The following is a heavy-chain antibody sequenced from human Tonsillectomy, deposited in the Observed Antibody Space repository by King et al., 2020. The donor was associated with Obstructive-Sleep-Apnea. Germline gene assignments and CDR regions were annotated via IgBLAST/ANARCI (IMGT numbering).Heavy chain of an antibody. CDR2: IRGSGGRT. J-gene: IGHJ3*02. Sequence: VQLVESGGGLVQPGGSLRLSCAASGFTFSSYAMSWVRQAPGKGLEWVSAIRGSGGRTYYADSVKGRFTISRDNSKNTLDLQMNSLRAEDTAVYYCAKGTGVTMVRGVGYDAFDIWGQGTMVTVSS. CDR3: AKGTGVTMVRGVGYDAFDI. D-gene: IGHD3-10*01. CDR1: GFTFSSYA. V-gene: IGHV3-23*04.